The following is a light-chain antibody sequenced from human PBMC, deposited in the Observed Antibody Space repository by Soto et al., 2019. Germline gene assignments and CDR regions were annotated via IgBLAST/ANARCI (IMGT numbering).Light chain of an antibody. V-gene: IGKV3-11*01. Sequence: EIVLTQSPATLSLSPGERATLSCGASQNVRSYLAWYQHKPGQAPRLLIYDASNRATGIPARFSGSGSGTDFTLTISSLEPEDFAVYYCQQRGNWPITFGQGTRLEIK. CDR2: DAS. CDR3: QQRGNWPIT. CDR1: QNVRSY. J-gene: IGKJ5*01.